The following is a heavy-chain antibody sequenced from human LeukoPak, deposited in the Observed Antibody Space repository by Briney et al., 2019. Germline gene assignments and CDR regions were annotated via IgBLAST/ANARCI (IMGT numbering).Heavy chain of an antibody. Sequence: SETLSLTCTVSGGSISSYYWSWIRQPPVKGLEWIGYIYYSGSTNYNPSLKSRVTISVDTSKNQFSLKLSSVTAADTAVYYCARSGRYYDNWFDPWGQGTLVTVSS. J-gene: IGHJ5*02. D-gene: IGHD1-26*01. CDR2: IYYSGST. CDR1: GGSISSYY. V-gene: IGHV4-59*08. CDR3: ARSGRYYDNWFDP.